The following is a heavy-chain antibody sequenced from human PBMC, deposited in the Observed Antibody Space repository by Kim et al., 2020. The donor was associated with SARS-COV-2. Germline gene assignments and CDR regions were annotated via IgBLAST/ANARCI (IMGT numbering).Heavy chain of an antibody. CDR2: ISSSGSTI. CDR1: GFTFSSYE. D-gene: IGHD5-12*01. Sequence: GGSLRLSCAASGFTFSSYEMNWVRQAPGKGLEWVSYISSSGSTIYYADSVKGRFTISRDNAKNSLYLQMNSLRAEDTAVYYCASRGYSGYEGFDYWGQGTLVTVSS. CDR3: ASRGYSGYEGFDY. V-gene: IGHV3-48*03. J-gene: IGHJ4*02.